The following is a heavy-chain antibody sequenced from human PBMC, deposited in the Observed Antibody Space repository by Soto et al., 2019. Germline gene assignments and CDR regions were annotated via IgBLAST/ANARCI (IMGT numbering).Heavy chain of an antibody. D-gene: IGHD4-17*01. Sequence: QVQLQESGPGLVKPSQTLSLTCNVSGGSISSGGYYWSWIRQHPGNGLEWIGYIYYSGITYYNPSLKSRVTISVETSKKQFSRKLSSVTAADTAVYYCARSSQSTVTTVDYWGQGTLVTVSS. CDR2: IYYSGIT. J-gene: IGHJ4*02. V-gene: IGHV4-31*03. CDR3: ARSSQSTVTTVDY. CDR1: GGSISSGGYY.